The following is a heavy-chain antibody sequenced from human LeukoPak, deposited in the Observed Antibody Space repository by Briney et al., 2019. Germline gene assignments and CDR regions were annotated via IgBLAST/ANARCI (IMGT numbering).Heavy chain of an antibody. CDR2: ISYSGST. Sequence: PSETLSLTCTFSGGSISSYYWSWIRQPPGKGLEWIGYISYSGSTNYNPSLKSRVTISVDTSKNQFSPKLSSVTAADTAIYYCARENTDWYYFDYWGQGTLVTVSS. CDR1: GGSISSYY. J-gene: IGHJ4*02. D-gene: IGHD3-9*01. V-gene: IGHV4-59*01. CDR3: ARENTDWYYFDY.